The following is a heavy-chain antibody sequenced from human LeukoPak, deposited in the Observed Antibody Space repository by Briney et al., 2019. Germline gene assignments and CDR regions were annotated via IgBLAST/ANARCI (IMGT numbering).Heavy chain of an antibody. CDR1: GDSVSSNSVA. J-gene: IGHJ4*02. Sequence: PSQTLSLTCAISGDSVSSNSVAWNWIRQSPSGGLEWLGRTYYRSKWYNDYAVSVRSRIIINPDTSKNHFSLQLKSVTPEDTAVYYCARDPLTVPAMDHWGQGTLVIVSS. V-gene: IGHV6-1*01. CDR3: ARDPLTVPAMDH. D-gene: IGHD5-18*01. CDR2: TYYRSKWYN.